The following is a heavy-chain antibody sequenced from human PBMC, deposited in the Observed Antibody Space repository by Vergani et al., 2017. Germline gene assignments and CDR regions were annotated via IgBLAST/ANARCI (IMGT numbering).Heavy chain of an antibody. D-gene: IGHD2-21*01. CDR1: GGSFSGYY. V-gene: IGHV4-34*01. CDR3: ARGLWPYNWFDP. J-gene: IGHJ5*02. CDR2: INHSGST. Sequence: QVQLQQWGAGLLKHSETLSLTCAVYGGSFSGYYWSWIRQPPGKGLEWIGEINHSGSTNYNPSLKSRVTISVDTSKNQFSLKLSSVTAADTAVYYCARGLWPYNWFDPWGQGTLVTVSS.